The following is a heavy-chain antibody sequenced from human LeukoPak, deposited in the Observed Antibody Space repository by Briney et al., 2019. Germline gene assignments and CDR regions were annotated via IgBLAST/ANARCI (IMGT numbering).Heavy chain of an antibody. Sequence: GGSLRLSCAASGLTFSRYAMSWVRQAPGKGLEWVSAISGSGGSTYYADSVKGRFTISRDNSKNTLYLQMNSLRAEDTAVYYCAKGKLRYFDWSPPGPWGQGTLVTVSS. CDR3: AKGKLRYFDWSPPGP. CDR2: ISGSGGST. J-gene: IGHJ5*02. V-gene: IGHV3-23*01. D-gene: IGHD3-9*01. CDR1: GLTFSRYA.